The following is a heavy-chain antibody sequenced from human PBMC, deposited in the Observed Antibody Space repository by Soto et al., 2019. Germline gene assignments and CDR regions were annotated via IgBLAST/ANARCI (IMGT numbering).Heavy chain of an antibody. D-gene: IGHD6-25*01. Sequence: SETLSLTCTVSGGSISSSYYYWGWIRQPPGKGLEWIGSIYYGGSTYYNPSLKSRVTVSVDTSKNQFSLKLSSVTAADTAVYYCARQREGGSGVFDIWGQGTMVTV. CDR1: GGSISSSYYY. J-gene: IGHJ3*02. CDR2: IYYGGST. CDR3: ARQREGGSGVFDI. V-gene: IGHV4-39*01.